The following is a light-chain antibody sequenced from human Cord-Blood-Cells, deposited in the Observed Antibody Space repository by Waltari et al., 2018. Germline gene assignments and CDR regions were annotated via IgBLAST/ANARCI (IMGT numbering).Light chain of an antibody. Sequence: DIQMTQSPSSLSASVGDRVTITCRASQSIRSYLNWYQQKPGKAPKLLIYAASSLQSGVPSRFSGRGSGTDFTLTISSLQPEDFATYYCQQKYSTPFTFGPGTKVDSK. V-gene: IGKV1-39*01. CDR3: QQKYSTPFT. CDR1: QSIRSY. CDR2: AAS. J-gene: IGKJ3*01.